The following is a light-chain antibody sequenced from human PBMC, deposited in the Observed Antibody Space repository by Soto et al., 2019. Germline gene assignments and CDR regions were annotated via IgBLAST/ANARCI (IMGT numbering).Light chain of an antibody. CDR3: SSYTSSSIVV. CDR1: SSDVGGYNY. J-gene: IGLJ2*01. CDR2: DVN. Sequence: QSAPTQPASVSGSPGQSITISCTGTSSDVGGYNYVSWYQQHPGKAPKLMIYDVNNRPSGVSNRFSGSKSGNTASLTISGLQAEDEADYYCSSYTSSSIVVFGGGTKLTVL. V-gene: IGLV2-14*01.